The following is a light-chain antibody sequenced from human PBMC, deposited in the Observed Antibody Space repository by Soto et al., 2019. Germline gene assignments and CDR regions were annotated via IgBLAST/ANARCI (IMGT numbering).Light chain of an antibody. J-gene: IGKJ2*01. CDR3: MQALQTPYT. CDR1: QSLLYGAGYMY. Sequence: DIVMTQSPLSLPVTPGEPASISCRSSQSLLYGAGYMYVDWYLQKPGQPPQLLIFLGSNRASGVPDRFSGSVSGTHFTLKISRVETEDVGVYYCMQALQTPYTFGQGTKLEIK. V-gene: IGKV2-28*01. CDR2: LGS.